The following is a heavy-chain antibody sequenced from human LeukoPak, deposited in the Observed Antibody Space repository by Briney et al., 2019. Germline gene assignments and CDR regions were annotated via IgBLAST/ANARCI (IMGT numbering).Heavy chain of an antibody. CDR1: GYTVTSYD. CDR2: ISPYSGNR. V-gene: IGHV1-18*01. J-gene: IGHJ4*02. D-gene: IGHD1/OR15-1a*01. CDR3: AVSPSGTFDY. Sequence: ASVKVSCKASGYTVTSYDISWVRQAPGQGLEWMGWISPYSGNRNYAQKLQGRVTMTTDTSTSTAYMELRSLRSDDTAVYYCAVSPSGTFDYWGQGTLVTVSS.